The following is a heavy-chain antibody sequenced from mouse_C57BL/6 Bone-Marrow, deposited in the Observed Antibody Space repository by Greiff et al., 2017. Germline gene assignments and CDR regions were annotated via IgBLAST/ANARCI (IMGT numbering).Heavy chain of an antibody. CDR2: INPGSGGT. D-gene: IGHD1-1*01. V-gene: IGHV1-54*01. Sequence: VQLKASGAELVRPGTSVKVSCKASGYAFTNYLIEWVKQRPGQGLEWIGVINPGSGGTNYNEKFKGKATLTADKSSSTAYMQLSSLTSEDSAVYFCARRSTDWYFDVWGTGTTVTVSS. J-gene: IGHJ1*03. CDR1: GYAFTNYL. CDR3: ARRSTDWYFDV.